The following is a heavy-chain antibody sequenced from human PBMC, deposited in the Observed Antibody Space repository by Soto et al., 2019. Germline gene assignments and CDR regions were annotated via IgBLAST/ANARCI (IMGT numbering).Heavy chain of an antibody. Sequence: SVKVSCKASGGTFSSYAISWVRQAPGQGLEWMGGIIPIFGTANYAQKFQGRVTITADESTSTAYMELSSLRSEDTAVYYCARLWELDYYYYGMDVWGQGTTVTFSS. D-gene: IGHD1-26*01. CDR3: ARLWELDYYYYGMDV. J-gene: IGHJ6*02. V-gene: IGHV1-69*13. CDR1: GGTFSSYA. CDR2: IIPIFGTA.